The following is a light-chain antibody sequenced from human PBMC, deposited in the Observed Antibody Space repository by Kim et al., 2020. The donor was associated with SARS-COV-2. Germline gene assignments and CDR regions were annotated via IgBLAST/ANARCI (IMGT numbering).Light chain of an antibody. CDR1: SSNIGTNT. Sequence: GQRVTISCPGSSSNIGTNTENVYEQLPGPAPHLLIFSNNQRPSGVADHCSGSKSGTSASLLISRLQSEDEADYYGAAWDDSLNGVVFGGGTKLTVL. CDR2: SNN. V-gene: IGLV1-44*01. J-gene: IGLJ2*01. CDR3: AAWDDSLNGVV.